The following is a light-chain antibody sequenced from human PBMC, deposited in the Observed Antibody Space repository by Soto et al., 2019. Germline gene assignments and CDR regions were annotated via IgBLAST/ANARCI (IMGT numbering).Light chain of an antibody. CDR1: QGISNY. CDR3: QKYNSAPLT. J-gene: IGKJ4*01. V-gene: IGKV1-27*01. Sequence: DIQMTQSPSSLSASVGDRVTITCRARQGISNYFAWYQQKPGKVPKLLIYAASTLQSGVPSRFSGSGSGTDFTLTISSLQPEDVATYYFQKYNSAPLTFGAGTKVEIK. CDR2: AAS.